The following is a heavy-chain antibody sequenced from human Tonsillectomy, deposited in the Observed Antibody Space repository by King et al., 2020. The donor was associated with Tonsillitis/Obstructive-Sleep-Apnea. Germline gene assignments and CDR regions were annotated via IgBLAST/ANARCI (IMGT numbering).Heavy chain of an antibody. CDR1: GGSISSYY. D-gene: IGHD3-3*01. J-gene: IGHJ4*02. V-gene: IGHV4-59*08. CDR2: IYYSGST. Sequence: QMQLQESGPGLVKPSETLSLTCTVSGGSISSYYWSWIRQPPGKGLEWIGYIYYSGSTNYNPSLKSRVTISVDTSKNQFSLKLSSVTAADTAVYYCAGAPFYYDCWSGLYWGQGTLVTVSS. CDR3: AGAPFYYDCWSGLY.